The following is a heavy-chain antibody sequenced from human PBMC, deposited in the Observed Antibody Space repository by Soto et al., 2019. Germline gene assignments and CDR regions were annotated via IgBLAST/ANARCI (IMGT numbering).Heavy chain of an antibody. CDR3: ARDRITMVRDVSYYYGMDV. V-gene: IGHV4-31*03. D-gene: IGHD3-10*01. CDR2: IYYSGST. CDR1: GGSISSGGYY. J-gene: IGHJ6*02. Sequence: QVQLQESGPGLVKPSQTLSLTCTVSGGSISSGGYYWSWIRQHPGKGLEWIGYIYYSGSTYYNPSLKSRVTISVDTSKNQFSLKLSSVTAADTAVYYCARDRITMVRDVSYYYGMDVWGQGTTVTVSS.